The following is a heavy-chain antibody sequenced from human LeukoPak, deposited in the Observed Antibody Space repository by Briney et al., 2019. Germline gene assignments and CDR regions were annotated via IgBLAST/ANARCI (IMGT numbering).Heavy chain of an antibody. CDR2: IYYSGST. CDR1: GGSISSGGYY. V-gene: IGHV4-31*03. Sequence: SQTLSLTCTVSGGSISSGGYYWRWIRQHGGKGLEWIGYIYYSGSTYYNPSLTTRVTISVNTSKNHFSLKLSSVTAADTAVLYCARGDLPIALHIAPWGQPPLVTLSS. D-gene: IGHD2-21*01. CDR3: ARGDLPIALHIAP. J-gene: IGHJ5*01.